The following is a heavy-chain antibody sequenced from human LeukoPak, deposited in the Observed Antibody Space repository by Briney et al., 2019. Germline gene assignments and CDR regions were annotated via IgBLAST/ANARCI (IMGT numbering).Heavy chain of an antibody. CDR1: GSTFTDYY. Sequence: GASVKVSCKVSGSTFTDYYMHWVQQAPGKGLEWMGLVDPEDGETIYAEKFQGRVTITADTSTDTAYMELSSLRSEDTAVYYCATGLPPSMQFDYWGQGTLVTVSS. D-gene: IGHD2/OR15-2a*01. CDR3: ATGLPPSMQFDY. CDR2: VDPEDGET. V-gene: IGHV1-69-2*01. J-gene: IGHJ4*02.